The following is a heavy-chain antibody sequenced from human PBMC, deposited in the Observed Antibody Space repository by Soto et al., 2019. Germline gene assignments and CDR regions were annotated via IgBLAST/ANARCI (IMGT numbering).Heavy chain of an antibody. CDR3: ARASIHGSSWYFWFDP. J-gene: IGHJ5*01. CDR1: GGTFSRYA. CDR2: IIPMFGTT. D-gene: IGHD6-13*01. Sequence: QVQLVQSGAEVRKPGSSVKVSCKASGGTFSRYAINWVRQAPGQGLEWMGGIIPMFGTTNYAQKFKGRVTITADESTSTVYMELNTPRSEDAAVYSCARASIHGSSWYFWFDPWGQGTLVTVSS. V-gene: IGHV1-69*01.